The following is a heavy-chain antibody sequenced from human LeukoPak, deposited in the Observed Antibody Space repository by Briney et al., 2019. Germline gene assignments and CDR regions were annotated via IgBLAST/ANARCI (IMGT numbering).Heavy chain of an antibody. CDR1: GGSISSSNW. V-gene: IGHV4-4*02. D-gene: IGHD2-15*01. J-gene: IGHJ5*02. Sequence: SETLSLTCAVSGGSISSSNWWSWVRQPPGKGLEWIGEIYHSGSTNYNPSLKSRVTISVDKSKNQFSLKLSSVTAADTAVYYCARVDGSCSGGSCPSGNWFDPWGQGTLVTVSS. CDR3: ARVDGSCSGGSCPSGNWFDP. CDR2: IYHSGST.